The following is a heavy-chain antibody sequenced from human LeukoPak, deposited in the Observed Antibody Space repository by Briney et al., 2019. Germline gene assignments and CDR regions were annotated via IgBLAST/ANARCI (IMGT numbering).Heavy chain of an antibody. J-gene: IGHJ3*02. V-gene: IGHV4-4*07. CDR1: GGSTSSYY. CDR3: ASSYLLELCFDI. Sequence: SETLSLTCTVSGGSTSSYYWSWIRQPAGKGLEWIGRIYTSGTTHYNPSLKSRVTMSVDTSKNQFSLKLSSVTAADTAVYYCASSYLLELCFDIWGQGTMVTVSS. D-gene: IGHD1-7*01. CDR2: IYTSGTT.